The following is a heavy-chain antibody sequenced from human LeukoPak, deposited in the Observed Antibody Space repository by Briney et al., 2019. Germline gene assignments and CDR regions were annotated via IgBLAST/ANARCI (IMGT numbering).Heavy chain of an antibody. Sequence: PSETLSLTCTVSGGSISSGSYYWSWIRQPAGKGLEWIGRIYTSGSTNYNPSLKSRVTISVDTSKNQFSLKLSSVTAADTAVYYCARDHNYYDSSGYYFWGQGTLVTVSS. D-gene: IGHD3-22*01. CDR2: IYTSGST. V-gene: IGHV4-61*02. J-gene: IGHJ4*02. CDR1: GGSISSGSYY. CDR3: ARDHNYYDSSGYYF.